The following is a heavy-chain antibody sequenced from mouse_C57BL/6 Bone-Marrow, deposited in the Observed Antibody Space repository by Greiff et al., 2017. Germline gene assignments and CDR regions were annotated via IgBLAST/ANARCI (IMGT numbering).Heavy chain of an antibody. J-gene: IGHJ4*01. CDR1: GYTFTDYY. V-gene: IGHV1-26*01. Sequence: EVQLQQSGPERVKPGASVKISCKASGYTFTDYYMNWVKQSHGKSLEWIGDINPNNGGTSYNQKFKGKATLTVDKSSSTAYMELRSLTSEDSAVYYCARSVYWGQGTSVTVSS. CDR2: INPNNGGT. CDR3: ARSVY.